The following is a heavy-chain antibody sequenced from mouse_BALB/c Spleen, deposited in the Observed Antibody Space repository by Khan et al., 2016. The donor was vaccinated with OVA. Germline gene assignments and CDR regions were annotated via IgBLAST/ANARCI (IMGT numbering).Heavy chain of an antibody. CDR1: GYTFINYW. D-gene: IGHD1-1*01. J-gene: IGHJ2*01. CDR3: ARRGLRWDFDY. CDR2: INPSTGYT. Sequence: LEESGAELAKPGASVKMSCKASGYTFINYWILWIKQRPGQGLEWIGYINPSTGYTEYNQNFKDKATLTADISSSTAYMQLSSLTSEDSAVYYGARRGLRWDFDYWGQGTTLTVSS. V-gene: IGHV1-7*01.